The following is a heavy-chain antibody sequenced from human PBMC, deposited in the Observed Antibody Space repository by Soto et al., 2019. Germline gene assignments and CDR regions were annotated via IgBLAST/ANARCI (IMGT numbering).Heavy chain of an antibody. Sequence: GGSLRLSCAASGFTFSSYAMSWVRQAPGKGLEWVSAISGSGGSTYYADSVKGRFTISRDNSKNTLYLQMNSLRAEDTAVYYCAKDGPLLRFLEWLLGMDVWGQGTTVTVSS. J-gene: IGHJ6*02. CDR3: AKDGPLLRFLEWLLGMDV. V-gene: IGHV3-23*01. CDR2: ISGSGGST. D-gene: IGHD3-3*01. CDR1: GFTFSSYA.